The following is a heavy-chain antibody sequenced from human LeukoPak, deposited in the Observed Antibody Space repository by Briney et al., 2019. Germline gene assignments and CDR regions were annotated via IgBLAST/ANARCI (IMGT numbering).Heavy chain of an antibody. J-gene: IGHJ4*02. Sequence: SSETLSLTCTVSGGSINSGGYYWSWIRQHPGKGLEWIGYIYYSGSTYYNPSLKSRVTISVDTSKNQFSLKLSSVTAADTAVYYCARARYYYGSGSYPEYYFDYWGQGTLVTVSS. CDR2: IYYSGST. V-gene: IGHV4-31*03. D-gene: IGHD3-10*01. CDR3: ARARYYYGSGSYPEYYFDY. CDR1: GGSINSGGYY.